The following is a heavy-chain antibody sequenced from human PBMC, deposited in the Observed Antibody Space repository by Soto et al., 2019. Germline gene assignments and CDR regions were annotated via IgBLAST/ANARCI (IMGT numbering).Heavy chain of an antibody. CDR2: ISSSSSTI. CDR1: GFTFSSYS. V-gene: IGHV3-48*02. Sequence: EVQLVESGGGLVQPGGSLRLSCAASGFTFSSYSMNWVRQAPGKGLEWVSYISSSSSTIYYADSVKGRFTISRDNAKNSLYLQMNSLRDEDTAVYYCARDPTFYYDSSGSRDYFVYWGQGTLVTVSS. CDR3: ARDPTFYYDSSGSRDYFVY. J-gene: IGHJ4*02. D-gene: IGHD3-22*01.